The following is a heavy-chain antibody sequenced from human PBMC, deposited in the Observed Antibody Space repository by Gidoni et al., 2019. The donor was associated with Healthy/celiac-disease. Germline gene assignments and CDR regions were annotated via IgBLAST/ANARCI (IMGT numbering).Heavy chain of an antibody. CDR2: INPSVGRT. V-gene: IGHV1-46*01. D-gene: IGHD5-12*01. CDR3: AREKVEMATITPFDY. Sequence: HVQLVQSGAEVQKPGASLQVSCTASGYTFTSYYMHWVRQAPGQGLGWIGIINPSVGRTSYAQKFQGRVTMTRDTSTSTVYMELSSLRSEDTAVYYCAREKVEMATITPFDYWGQGTLVTVSS. CDR1: GYTFTSYY. J-gene: IGHJ4*02.